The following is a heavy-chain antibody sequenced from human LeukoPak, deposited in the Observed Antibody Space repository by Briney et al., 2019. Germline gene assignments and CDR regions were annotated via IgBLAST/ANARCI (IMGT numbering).Heavy chain of an antibody. CDR1: GGSISSSSYY. CDR2: IYYSGST. J-gene: IGHJ4*02. CDR3: ARQGPYSGYDRYYFDY. V-gene: IGHV4-39*01. D-gene: IGHD5-12*01. Sequence: ETLSLTCTVSGGSISSSSYYWGWIRQPPGKGLEWIGSIYYSGSTYYNPSRKSRVTISVDTSKNQFSLKLSSVTAADTAVYYCARQGPYSGYDRYYFDYWGQGTLVTVSS.